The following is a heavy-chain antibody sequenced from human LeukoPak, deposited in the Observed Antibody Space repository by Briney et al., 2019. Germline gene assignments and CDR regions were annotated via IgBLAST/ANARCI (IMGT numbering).Heavy chain of an antibody. CDR3: ARGYCSSTNCYGYYYYYGMDV. D-gene: IGHD2-2*01. J-gene: IGHJ6*02. CDR1: VFTFSSYW. V-gene: IGHV3-7*03. Sequence: GGSLRLSCAASVFTFSSYWMSWVRQAPGKGLEWVAIMRQDGSEKYYVDSVKGRFTISRDNAKNSLYLQMNSLRAEDTAVYYCARGYCSSTNCYGYYYYYGMDVWGQGTTVTVSS. CDR2: MRQDGSEK.